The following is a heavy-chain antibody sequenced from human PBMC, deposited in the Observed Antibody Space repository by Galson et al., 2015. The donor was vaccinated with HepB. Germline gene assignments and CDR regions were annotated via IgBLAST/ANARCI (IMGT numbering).Heavy chain of an antibody. J-gene: IGHJ4*02. V-gene: IGHV4-59*08. Sequence: QVQLQESGPGLVKPSETLSLTCTVSGGSISSYYWSWIRQPPEKGLEWIGYIYYSGSTNYNPSLKSRVTISVDTSKNQFSLKLSSVTAADTAVYYCARRSVAGVDYWGQGTLVTVSS. CDR2: IYYSGST. CDR1: GGSISSYY. CDR3: ARRSVAGVDY. D-gene: IGHD6-19*01.